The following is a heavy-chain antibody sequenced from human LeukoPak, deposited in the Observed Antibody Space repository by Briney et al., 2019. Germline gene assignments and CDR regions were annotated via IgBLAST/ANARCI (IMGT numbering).Heavy chain of an antibody. V-gene: IGHV3-7*01. Sequence: GGSLRLSCAASDFTFSTYWMSWVRQAPGKGLEWVAHIKRDGSEKYYVDSVKGRFTVSRDTAKNSLFLQMNSLRAEDTAVYYCARLSEMLRGPEAIYYFDYWGQGTLVTVSS. CDR1: DFTFSTYW. CDR3: ARLSEMLRGPEAIYYFDY. J-gene: IGHJ4*02. D-gene: IGHD3-10*01. CDR2: IKRDGSEK.